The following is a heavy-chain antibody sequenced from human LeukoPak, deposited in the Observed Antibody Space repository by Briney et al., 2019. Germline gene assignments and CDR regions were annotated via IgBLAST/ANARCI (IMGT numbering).Heavy chain of an antibody. Sequence: PSETLSLTCTVSGGSVYTSDYYWGWVRQPPGKGPEWIGDIFYTGKTNYNPSLKSRVSISIDTSKNQFSLKLTSVTAADTAVYYCARFFDSWGQGTLVTVSS. CDR2: IFYTGKT. J-gene: IGHJ4*02. CDR3: ARFFDS. V-gene: IGHV4-39*07. CDR1: GGSVYTSDYY.